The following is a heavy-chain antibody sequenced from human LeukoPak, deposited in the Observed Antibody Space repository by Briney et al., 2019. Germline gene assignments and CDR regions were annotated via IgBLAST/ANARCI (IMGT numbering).Heavy chain of an antibody. CDR3: ARWKGELSSYDY. D-gene: IGHD3-16*02. CDR2: ISYDGSNK. Sequence: PGGSLRLSCAASGFTFSSYAMHWVRQAPGKGLEWVAVISYDGSNKYYADSVKGRFTISRDNSKNTLYLQMNSLRAEDTAVYYCARWKGELSSYDYWGQGTLVTVSS. V-gene: IGHV3-30*14. J-gene: IGHJ4*02. CDR1: GFTFSSYA.